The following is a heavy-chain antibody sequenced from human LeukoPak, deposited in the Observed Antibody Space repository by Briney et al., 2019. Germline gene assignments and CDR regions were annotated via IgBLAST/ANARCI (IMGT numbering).Heavy chain of an antibody. Sequence: GGSLRLSCAASGFTFDDYGMSWVRQAPGKGLEWVSGINWNGGSTGYADSVKGRFTISRDNAKNPLYLQMNSLRAEDTALYYCARDGGGCSSTSCYRTYYYYYYMDVWGKGTTVTVSS. V-gene: IGHV3-20*04. CDR2: INWNGGST. J-gene: IGHJ6*03. D-gene: IGHD2-2*02. CDR1: GFTFDDYG. CDR3: ARDGGGCSSTSCYRTYYYYYYMDV.